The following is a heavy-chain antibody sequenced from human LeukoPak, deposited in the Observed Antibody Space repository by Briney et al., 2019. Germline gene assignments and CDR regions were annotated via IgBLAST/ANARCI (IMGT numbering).Heavy chain of an antibody. CDR1: GFTFSYFG. D-gene: IGHD3-16*01. J-gene: IGHJ4*02. Sequence: QPGGSLRLSCAASGFTFSYFGMHWVRQAPGKGLEWVAVISYDGTNKYYADSVKGRFTISRDNSKNTLYLQMNSLRAEDTAVYWCAKDLGRTYGFDYWGQGTLVTVSS. V-gene: IGHV3-30*18. CDR2: ISYDGTNK. CDR3: AKDLGRTYGFDY.